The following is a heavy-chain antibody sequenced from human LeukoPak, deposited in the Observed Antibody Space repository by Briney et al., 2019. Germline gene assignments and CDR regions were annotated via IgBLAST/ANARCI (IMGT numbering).Heavy chain of an antibody. CDR1: GGSISSYY. Sequence: PSETLSLTCTVSGGSISSYYWSWIRQPPGKGLEWIGYIFYSGSTNYNPSLKRRVTRSVDTSKNQFSLKLSSVTAADTAVYYCERGRRYYGSGSPSPFDPWGQGTLVTVSS. J-gene: IGHJ5*02. CDR2: IFYSGST. V-gene: IGHV4-59*01. D-gene: IGHD3-10*01. CDR3: ERGRRYYGSGSPSPFDP.